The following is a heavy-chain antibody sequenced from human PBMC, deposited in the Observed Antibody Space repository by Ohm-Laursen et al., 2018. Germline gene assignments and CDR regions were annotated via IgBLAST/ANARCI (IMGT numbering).Heavy chain of an antibody. CDR3: ARDHRSSPYYYYGMDV. D-gene: IGHD6-6*01. Sequence: SETLSLTCTVSGGSISSYYWSWIRQPPGKGLEWIGYIYYSGSTNYNPSLKSRVTISVDTSKNQFSLKLSSVTAADTAVYYCARDHRSSPYYYYGMDVWGQGTTVTVSS. CDR1: GGSISSYY. V-gene: IGHV4-59*01. CDR2: IYYSGST. J-gene: IGHJ6*02.